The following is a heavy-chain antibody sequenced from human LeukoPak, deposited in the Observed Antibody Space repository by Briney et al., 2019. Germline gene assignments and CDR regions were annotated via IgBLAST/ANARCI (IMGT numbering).Heavy chain of an antibody. CDR1: GFPFSDYY. V-gene: IGHV3-11*06. CDR2: ISSSSKYT. D-gene: IGHD2-2*01. CDR3: ARSPCSSTRCYHS. Sequence: GGSLRLSCAASGFPFSDYYMSWVRQAPGKGLEWVSYISSSSKYTNYVDSVKGRFTISRDNAKNSLNLQMNSLRVEDTAVYYCARSPCSSTRCYHSWGQGTLVTVSS. J-gene: IGHJ5*02.